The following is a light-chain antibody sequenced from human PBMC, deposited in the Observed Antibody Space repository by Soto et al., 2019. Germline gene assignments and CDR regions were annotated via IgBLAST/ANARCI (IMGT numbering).Light chain of an antibody. CDR2: GAS. J-gene: IGKJ4*01. CDR3: QHFNNWLGT. Sequence: EIVMTQSPATLSVSRGERATLSCRANQAISSNLAWYQQKPGQAPRLLIYGASTRATDIPDRFSGSGPGSEETLSISSLQSEDFAVDYCQHFNNWLGTFGGGTKVEIK. V-gene: IGKV3-15*01. CDR1: QAISSN.